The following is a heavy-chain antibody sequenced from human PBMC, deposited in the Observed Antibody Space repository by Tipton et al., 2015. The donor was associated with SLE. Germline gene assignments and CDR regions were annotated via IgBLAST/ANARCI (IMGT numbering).Heavy chain of an antibody. CDR2: IYYSGST. CDR1: GGSISSYY. D-gene: IGHD7-27*01. J-gene: IGHJ6*02. CDR3: ARETTGDADYYYGMEV. V-gene: IGHV4-59*01. Sequence: TLSLTCTVSGGSISSYYWSWIRQPPGKGLEWIGYIYYSGSTNYNPSLKSRVTISVDTSKNQFSLNLSSVTAADTAVYYWARETTGDADYYYGMEVWGQGTTVTVSS.